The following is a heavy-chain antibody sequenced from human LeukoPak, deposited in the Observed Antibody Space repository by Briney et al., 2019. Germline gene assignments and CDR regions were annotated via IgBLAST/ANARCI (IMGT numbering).Heavy chain of an antibody. Sequence: SGGSLRLSCAASGFTFDDYGMSWVRQAPGKGLEWVSGINWNGGSTGYADSVKGRFTISRDNAKNSLYLQMNSLRAEDTALYYCARDLGGSAAAGTSDYWGQGTLVTVSS. CDR2: INWNGGST. V-gene: IGHV3-20*04. J-gene: IGHJ4*02. CDR3: ARDLGGSAAAGTSDY. D-gene: IGHD6-13*01. CDR1: GFTFDDYG.